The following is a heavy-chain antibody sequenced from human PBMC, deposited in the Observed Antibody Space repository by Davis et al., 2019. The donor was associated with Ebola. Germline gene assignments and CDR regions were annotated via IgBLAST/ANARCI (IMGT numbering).Heavy chain of an antibody. CDR2: ISGSGGST. V-gene: IGHV3-23*01. J-gene: IGHJ4*02. CDR3: AKRGRIAAAGLDY. Sequence: GESLKISCAASGFTFSSYWMSWVRQAPGKGLEWVSAISGSGGSTYYADSVKGRFTISRDNSKNTLYLQMNSLRAEDTAVYYCAKRGRIAAAGLDYWGQGTLVTVSS. CDR1: GFTFSSYW. D-gene: IGHD6-13*01.